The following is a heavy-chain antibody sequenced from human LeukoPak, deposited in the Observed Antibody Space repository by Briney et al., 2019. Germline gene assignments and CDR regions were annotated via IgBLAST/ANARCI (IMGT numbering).Heavy chain of an antibody. CDR1: GGTFSSYA. J-gene: IGHJ5*02. D-gene: IGHD2-15*01. CDR2: IIPIFGTA. Sequence: VASVKVSCKASGGTFSSYAISWVRQAPGQGLEWMGGIIPIFGTANYAQKFQGRVTITADESTSKAYMELSSLRSEDTAVYYCARGGYCSCGSCYSEWFDPWCQGTLVTVSS. CDR3: ARGGYCSCGSCYSEWFDP. V-gene: IGHV1-69*13.